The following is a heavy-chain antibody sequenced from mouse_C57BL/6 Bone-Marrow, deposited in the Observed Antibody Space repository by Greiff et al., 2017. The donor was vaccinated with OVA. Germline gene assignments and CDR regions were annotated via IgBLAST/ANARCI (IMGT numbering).Heavy chain of an antibody. CDR1: GYTFTSYW. V-gene: IGHV1-50*01. J-gene: IGHJ2*01. D-gene: IGHD1-1*01. CDR3: ARPGSSYYFDY. CDR2: IDPSDSYT. Sequence: VQLQQPGAELVKPGASVKLSCKASGYTFTSYWMQWVKQRPGQGLEWIGEIDPSDSYTNYNQTFKGKATLTVDTSSSTAYMQLSSLTSEDSAVYYCARPGSSYYFDYWGQGTTLTVSS.